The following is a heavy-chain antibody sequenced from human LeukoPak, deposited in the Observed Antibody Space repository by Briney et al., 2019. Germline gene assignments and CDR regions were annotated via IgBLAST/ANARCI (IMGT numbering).Heavy chain of an antibody. CDR3: ATDRERDPSVYYLV. CDR2: ISDNGDGT. D-gene: IGHD3-22*01. V-gene: IGHV3-23*01. Sequence: GGSLRLSCAASGFNFSDYAMSWVRQAPGKGLEWVSTISDNGDGTYYADSVKGRFTISRDNSKNTVFLQMDSLRADDSAVYYCATDRERDPSVYYLVGGQGTLITVSS. CDR1: GFNFSDYA. J-gene: IGHJ4*02.